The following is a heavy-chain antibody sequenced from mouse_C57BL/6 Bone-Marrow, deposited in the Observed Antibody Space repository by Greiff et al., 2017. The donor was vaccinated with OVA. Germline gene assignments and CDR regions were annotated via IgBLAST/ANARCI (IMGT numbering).Heavy chain of an antibody. V-gene: IGHV2-2*01. D-gene: IGHD1-1*01. CDR1: GFSLTSYG. CDR3: APGVITTVRGYAMDY. CDR2: IWSGGST. J-gene: IGHJ4*01. Sequence: QVQLQQSGPGLAQPSQSLSITCTVSGFSLTSYGVHWVRQSPGKGLEWLGVIWSGGSTDYYAAFIYSLSISKDNSKSQVFFKMNSLQADDTAIYYCAPGVITTVRGYAMDYWGQGTSVTVSS.